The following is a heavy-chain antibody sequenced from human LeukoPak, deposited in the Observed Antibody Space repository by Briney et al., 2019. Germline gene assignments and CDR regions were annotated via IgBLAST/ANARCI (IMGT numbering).Heavy chain of an antibody. V-gene: IGHV3-30*04. CDR2: ISYDGSNK. J-gene: IGHJ4*02. CDR1: GFTFSSYA. Sequence: GRSLRLSCATSGFTFSSYAMHWVRQAPGKGLEWVALISYDGSNKYYVDSVKGRFTISRDNSKNTLYLQMTSLRAEDTAVCYCARDADIAVAGHFDYWGQGTLVTVSS. CDR3: ARDADIAVAGHFDY. D-gene: IGHD6-19*01.